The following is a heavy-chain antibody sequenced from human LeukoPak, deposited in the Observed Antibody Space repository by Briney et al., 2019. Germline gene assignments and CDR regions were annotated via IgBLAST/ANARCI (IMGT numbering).Heavy chain of an antibody. CDR1: GYTFTGYY. J-gene: IGHJ5*02. CDR3: ARGPFRNVDTAMIASRFDP. Sequence: ASVKVSCRASGYTFTGYYVHWVRQAPGQGLEWMGWINPNNGGTNYAQKFQGRVTMTRDTSITTAYMELGRLRSDDTAVYYCARGPFRNVDTAMIASRFDPWGQGILVTVSS. D-gene: IGHD5-18*01. CDR2: INPNNGGT. V-gene: IGHV1-2*02.